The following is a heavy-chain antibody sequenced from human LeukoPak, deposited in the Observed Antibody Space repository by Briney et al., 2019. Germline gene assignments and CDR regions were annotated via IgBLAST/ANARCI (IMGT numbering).Heavy chain of an antibody. CDR3: AKDGDYDFWSGYSPFDY. CDR2: IRYDGSNK. D-gene: IGHD3-3*01. CDR1: GFTFSSYG. V-gene: IGHV3-30*02. J-gene: IGHJ4*02. Sequence: GGSLRLSCAASGFTFSSYGMHWVRQAPGKGLEWVAFIRYDGSNKYYADSVKGRFTISRDNSKNTLYLQMNSLRAEDTAVYYCAKDGDYDFWSGYSPFDYWGQGTLVTVSS.